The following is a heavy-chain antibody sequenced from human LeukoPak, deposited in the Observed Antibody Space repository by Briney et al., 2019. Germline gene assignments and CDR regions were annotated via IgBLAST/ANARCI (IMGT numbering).Heavy chain of an antibody. V-gene: IGHV4-30-4*08. CDR2: IYYSGST. D-gene: IGHD3-10*01. CDR3: ARDQRGTDAFDI. J-gene: IGHJ3*02. Sequence: PSETLSLTCTVSGGSISSGDYYWSWIRQPPGKGLEWIGYIYYSGSTYYNPSLKSRVITSVDTSKNQFSLKLSSVTAADTAVYYCARDQRGTDAFDIWGQGTMVTVSS. CDR1: GGSISSGDYY.